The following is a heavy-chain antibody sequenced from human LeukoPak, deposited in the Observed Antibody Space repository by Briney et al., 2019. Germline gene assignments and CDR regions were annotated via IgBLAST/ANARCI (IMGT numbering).Heavy chain of an antibody. CDR3: ARTLMVRGSVAYYFDY. V-gene: IGHV3-23*01. D-gene: IGHD3-10*01. Sequence: ESGGSLRLSCAVSGFTFSSEAMGWVRQLPGGGLEWVSTISPAGGTTYYAESMKGRFTISRDNSKNTLYLQMNSLRAEDTAVYYCARTLMVRGSVAYYFDYWGQGTLVTVSS. CDR1: GFTFSSEA. CDR2: ISPAGGTT. J-gene: IGHJ4*02.